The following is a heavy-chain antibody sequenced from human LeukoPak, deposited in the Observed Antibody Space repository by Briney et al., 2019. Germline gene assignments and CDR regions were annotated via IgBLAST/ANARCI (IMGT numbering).Heavy chain of an antibody. Sequence: GGSLRLSCAASGFTFSSHGMNWVRQAPGKGLEWVSSISSSSSYIYYADSVKGRFTISRDNAKNSLYLQMNSLRAEDTAVYYCARESLGWFGGGAFDIWGQGTMVTVSS. CDR2: ISSSSSYI. CDR1: GFTFSSHG. D-gene: IGHD3-10*01. J-gene: IGHJ3*02. V-gene: IGHV3-21*01. CDR3: ARESLGWFGGGAFDI.